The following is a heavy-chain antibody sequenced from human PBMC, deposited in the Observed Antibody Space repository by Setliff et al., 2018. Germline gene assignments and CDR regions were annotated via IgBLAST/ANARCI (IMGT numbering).Heavy chain of an antibody. V-gene: IGHV7-4-1*02. CDR1: GYTLTTYF. D-gene: IGHD6-13*01. CDR3: ATGSLVAAGTGH. Sequence: ASVKVSCKASGYTLTTYFMNWVRQAPGQGLEWMGYINTRTGNPMYAQGFTGRFVFFLDPSVSTAYLQISSLKAGDTALYYCATGSLVAAGTGHWGQGTLVTVSS. CDR2: INTRTGNP. J-gene: IGHJ4*02.